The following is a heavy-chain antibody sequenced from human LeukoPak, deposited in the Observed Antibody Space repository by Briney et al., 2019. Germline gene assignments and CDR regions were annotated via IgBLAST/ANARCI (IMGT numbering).Heavy chain of an antibody. V-gene: IGHV3-30-3*01. CDR1: GFTFSSYA. Sequence: GGSLRLSCAASGFTFSSYAMHWVRQAPGKGLEWVAVISYDGSNKYYADSVKGRFTISRDNSKNTLYLQMNSLRAEDTAVYYCARGIEQQLVPLDYWGQGTLVTVSS. CDR2: ISYDGSNK. J-gene: IGHJ4*02. D-gene: IGHD6-13*01. CDR3: ARGIEQQLVPLDY.